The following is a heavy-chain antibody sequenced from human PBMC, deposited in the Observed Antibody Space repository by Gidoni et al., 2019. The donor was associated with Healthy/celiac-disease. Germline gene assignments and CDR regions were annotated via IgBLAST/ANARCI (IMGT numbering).Heavy chain of an antibody. J-gene: IGHJ4*02. CDR3: ARAYCGGDCYYSRGYFDY. D-gene: IGHD2-21*01. CDR1: GFTFSDYS. V-gene: IGHV3-11*01. Sequence: QVQLVESGGGLVKPGGSLSLSCAASGFTFSDYSMRWIAQAPGKGLEWVSYISSSGSTIYYADSVKGRFTISRDNAKNSLYLQMNSLRAEDTAVYYCARAYCGGDCYYSRGYFDYWGQGTLVTVSS. CDR2: ISSSGSTI.